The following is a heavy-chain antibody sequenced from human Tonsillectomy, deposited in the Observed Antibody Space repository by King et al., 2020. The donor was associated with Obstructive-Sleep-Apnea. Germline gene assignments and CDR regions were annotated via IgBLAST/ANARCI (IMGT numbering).Heavy chain of an antibody. V-gene: IGHV4-39*01. Sequence: VQLQESGPGLVGPSETLSLTCALSGGSISSSSYYWGWIRQPPGRGLEYIGSIYYSGGTYYNPSLKSRVTISMDTSRNQFSLRLSSVTAADTAAYYCAVRYFEWSSQTYDGLDVWGQGTTVTVSS. CDR2: IYYSGGT. D-gene: IGHD3-9*01. CDR1: GGSISSSSYY. J-gene: IGHJ6*02. CDR3: AVRYFEWSSQTYDGLDV.